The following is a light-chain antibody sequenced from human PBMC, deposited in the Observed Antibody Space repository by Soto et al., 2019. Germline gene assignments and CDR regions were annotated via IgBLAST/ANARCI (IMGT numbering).Light chain of an antibody. Sequence: QSVLTQPPSVSAAPGQKVTISCSGSSSNIGNNYVFWYQQLPGTAPKLLIYDNDKRPSGIPDRFSGSKSGTSATLGITELQTGDEADYYCATWDRSLSVGVFGGGTKLTVL. CDR1: SSNIGNNY. CDR3: ATWDRSLSVGV. V-gene: IGLV1-51*01. CDR2: DND. J-gene: IGLJ2*01.